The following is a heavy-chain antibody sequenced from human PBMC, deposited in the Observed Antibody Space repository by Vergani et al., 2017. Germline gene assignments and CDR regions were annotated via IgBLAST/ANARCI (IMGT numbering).Heavy chain of an antibody. D-gene: IGHD3-3*01. Sequence: EVQLLQSGGGVIQPGGSVRLSCAASGFTFDDYTMHWVRQAPGKGLEWVSLISWDGGSTYYADSVKGRFTISRDNSKNSLYLQMNCLRTEDTALYYCARERNAYYDFWSGYYTQYYFDYWGQGTLVTVSS. CDR1: GFTFDDYT. CDR3: ARERNAYYDFWSGYYTQYYFDY. J-gene: IGHJ4*02. V-gene: IGHV3-43*01. CDR2: ISWDGGST.